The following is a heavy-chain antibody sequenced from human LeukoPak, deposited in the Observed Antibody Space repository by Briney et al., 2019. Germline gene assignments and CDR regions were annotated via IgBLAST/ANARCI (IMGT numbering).Heavy chain of an antibody. J-gene: IGHJ4*02. CDR1: GFTFSSYS. CDR2: ISSSSSYI. Sequence: GGSLRLSCAASGFTFSSYSMNWVRQAPGKGLEWVSSISSSSSYIYYADSVKGRFTISRDNAKNSLYLQMNSLRAEDTAVYYCAILGCSSTSCYGVPTNFDYWGQGTLVTVSS. V-gene: IGHV3-21*01. CDR3: AILGCSSTSCYGVPTNFDY. D-gene: IGHD2-2*01.